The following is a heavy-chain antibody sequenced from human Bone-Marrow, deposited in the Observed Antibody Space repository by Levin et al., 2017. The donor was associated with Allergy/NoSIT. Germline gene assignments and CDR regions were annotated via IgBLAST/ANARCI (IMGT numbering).Heavy chain of an antibody. D-gene: IGHD2-2*01. Sequence: NPGGSLRLSCTVSGASISSFYWSWIRQPPGKGLEWIGYIYYSGSTNYSPSLKSRVSMSADMSRNQVYLTMSSVTAADTAVYYCARQAVPAAMNGFDSWGQGTLVTVSS. CDR3: ARQAVPAAMNGFDS. V-gene: IGHV4-59*08. CDR2: IYYSGST. J-gene: IGHJ5*01. CDR1: GASISSFY.